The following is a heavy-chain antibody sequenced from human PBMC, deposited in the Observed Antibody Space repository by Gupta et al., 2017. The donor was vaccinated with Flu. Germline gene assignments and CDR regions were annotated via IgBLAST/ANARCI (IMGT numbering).Heavy chain of an antibody. V-gene: IGHV3-30*18. Sequence: QERVVESGGGVVQPGRSLRLSCAASGFSVSNYGMHWVRQAPGKGLEWLATISHDGRSKYNADSVRGRFSISRDNSENTLYLQMNSLKTEDTAVYYCAKDWRWNRNIYGMNVWGQGTTVTVSS. CDR2: ISHDGRSK. D-gene: IGHD1-1*01. CDR3: AKDWRWNRNIYGMNV. J-gene: IGHJ6*02. CDR1: GFSVSNYG.